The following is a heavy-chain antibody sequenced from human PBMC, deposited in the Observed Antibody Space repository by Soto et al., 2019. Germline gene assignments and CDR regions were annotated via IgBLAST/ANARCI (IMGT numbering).Heavy chain of an antibody. CDR3: ARDIDFDTDY. CDR1: GYIFNNFG. V-gene: IGHV1-18*01. Sequence: QVQLVRSGAEVQKPGASVKVSCKTSGYIFNNFGITWVRQAPGLGLEWLGWIYSKAGTINFAQKFQGRVTMTTDTSTSTAYMELRSLTFGDSAVYFCARDIDFDTDYLGQGTLVTVS. CDR2: IYSKAGTI. J-gene: IGHJ4*02. D-gene: IGHD3-9*01.